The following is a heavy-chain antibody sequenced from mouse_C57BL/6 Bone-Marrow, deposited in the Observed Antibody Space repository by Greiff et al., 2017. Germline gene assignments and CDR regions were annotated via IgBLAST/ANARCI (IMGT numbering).Heavy chain of an antibody. D-gene: IGHD3-1*01. J-gene: IGHJ2*01. Sequence: EVKLVESGGGLVKPGGSLKLSCAASGFTFRSYTMSWVRQTPEKRLEWVATISGGGGNTYYPDSVKGRFTISRDNAKNTLYLQMSSLRSEYTALYYCARHRGYRFDYWGQGTTRTVSS. V-gene: IGHV5-9*01. CDR3: ARHRGYRFDY. CDR2: ISGGGGNT. CDR1: GFTFRSYT.